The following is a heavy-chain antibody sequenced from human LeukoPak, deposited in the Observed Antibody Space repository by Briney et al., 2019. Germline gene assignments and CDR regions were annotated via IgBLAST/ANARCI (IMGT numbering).Heavy chain of an antibody. CDR1: GNYW. D-gene: IGHD3-16*01. CDR2: ISYAGSNK. V-gene: IGHV3-30-3*01. CDR3: ARDWAYYFDY. Sequence: GGSLRLSCAASGNYWMHWVRQAPGKGLEWVAGISYAGSNKYYTDSVKGRFTVSRDDSKHTLYLQMNSLRAEDTAMYYCARDWAYYFDYWGQGTLVTVSP. J-gene: IGHJ4*02.